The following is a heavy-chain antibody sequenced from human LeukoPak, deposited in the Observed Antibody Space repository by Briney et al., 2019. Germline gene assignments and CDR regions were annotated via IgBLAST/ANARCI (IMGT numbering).Heavy chain of an antibody. CDR2: INHSGST. CDR1: GGSFSGYY. V-gene: IGHV4-34*01. J-gene: IGHJ3*02. CDR3: ARGPDITMIVGVSLGAFDI. D-gene: IGHD3-22*01. Sequence: SETLSLTCAVYGGSFSGYYWSWIRQPPGKGLEWIGEINHSGSTNYNPSLKSRVTISVDTSKNQFSLKLSSVTAADTAVYYCARGPDITMIVGVSLGAFDIWGQGTMVTVSS.